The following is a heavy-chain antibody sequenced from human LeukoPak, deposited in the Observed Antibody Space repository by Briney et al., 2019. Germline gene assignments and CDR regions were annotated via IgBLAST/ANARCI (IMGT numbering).Heavy chain of an antibody. CDR2: ISSSSSYT. Sequence: GGSRRLSCAASGFTFSDYYMSWIRQAPGKGLEWVSYISSSSSYTNYAASVKGRFTISRDNAKNSLYLQMNSLRAEDTAVYYCARHYYGSGSYYSNAFDIWGQGTMVAVSS. J-gene: IGHJ3*02. V-gene: IGHV3-11*03. CDR3: ARHYYGSGSYYSNAFDI. CDR1: GFTFSDYY. D-gene: IGHD3-10*01.